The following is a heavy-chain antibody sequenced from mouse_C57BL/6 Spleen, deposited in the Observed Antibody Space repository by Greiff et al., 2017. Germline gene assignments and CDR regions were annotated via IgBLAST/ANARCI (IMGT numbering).Heavy chain of an antibody. V-gene: IGHV3-6*01. CDR2: ISYDGSN. CDR3: AITAQATLWFAY. CDR1: GYSITSGYY. D-gene: IGHD3-2*02. Sequence: EVKLLESGPGLVKPSQSLSLTCSVTGYSITSGYYWNWIRQFPGNKLEWMGYISYDGSNNYNPSLKNRISITRDTSKNQFFLKLNSVTTEDTATYYCAITAQATLWFAYWGQGTLVTVSA. J-gene: IGHJ3*01.